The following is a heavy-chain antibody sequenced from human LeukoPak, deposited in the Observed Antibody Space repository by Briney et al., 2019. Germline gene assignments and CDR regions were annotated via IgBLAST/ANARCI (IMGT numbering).Heavy chain of an antibody. V-gene: IGHV3-66*02. Sequence: GGSLRLSCAASGFTVSTHYMSWVRQAPGKRLEWVSVLYSGSSGSTYYADSVKGRFTISRDNSENTLYLQMNSLRAEDTAVYYCARDGSAYDFDYWGQGTLVTVSS. D-gene: IGHD5-12*01. CDR3: ARDGSAYDFDY. CDR1: GFTVSTHY. CDR2: LYSGSSGST. J-gene: IGHJ4*02.